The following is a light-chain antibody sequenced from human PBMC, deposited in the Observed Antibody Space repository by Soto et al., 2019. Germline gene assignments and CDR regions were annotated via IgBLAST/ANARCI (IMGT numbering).Light chain of an antibody. CDR2: GAS. J-gene: IGKJ2*01. V-gene: IGKV3-15*01. Sequence: EIVMTQSPATLSVSPGERATLSCRASQSVSSNLAWYQQKPGQAPRLLIYGASTRATGIPARFSGSRSVTEFTLTISSLQSEDFAVYYCQQYNNWPYTFGQGTELEIK. CDR1: QSVSSN. CDR3: QQYNNWPYT.